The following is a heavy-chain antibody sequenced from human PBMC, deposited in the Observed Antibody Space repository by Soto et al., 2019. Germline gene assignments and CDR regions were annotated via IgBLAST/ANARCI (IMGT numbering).Heavy chain of an antibody. V-gene: IGHV3-7*01. D-gene: IGHD5-18*01. CDR2: TNQDGSER. CDR3: ARLYFCRYSYQLDPHSFWTQGSSDL. J-gene: IGHJ2*01. Sequence: GGALRLSCAASGFSFSSYWMSWVRQAPGKGLEWVANTNQDGSERYYVDSVKGRFTISRDNAKNSLYLQMTSLRAEDTAMFYCARLYFCRYSYQLDPHSFWTQGSSDL. CDR1: GFSFSSYW.